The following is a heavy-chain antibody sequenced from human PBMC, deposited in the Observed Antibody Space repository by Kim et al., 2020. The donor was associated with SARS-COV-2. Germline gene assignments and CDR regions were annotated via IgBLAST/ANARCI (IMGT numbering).Heavy chain of an antibody. CDR2: IKSKTDGGTT. V-gene: IGHV3-15*01. Sequence: GGSLRLSCAASGFTFSNAWMSWVRQAPGKGLEWVGRIKSKTDGGTTDYAAPVKGRFTISRDDSKNTLYLQMNSLKTEDTAVYYCTTGLTMVRGLYYGMDVWGQGTTVTVSS. CDR1: GFTFSNAW. CDR3: TTGLTMVRGLYYGMDV. J-gene: IGHJ6*02. D-gene: IGHD3-10*01.